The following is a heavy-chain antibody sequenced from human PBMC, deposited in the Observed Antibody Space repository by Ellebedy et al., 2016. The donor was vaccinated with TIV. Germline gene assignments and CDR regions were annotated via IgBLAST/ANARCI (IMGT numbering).Heavy chain of an antibody. V-gene: IGHV3-23*01. Sequence: GESLKISCAASGLSFSSYATSWVRQAPGKGLDWVSAISGSGDSTYYADSVKGRFTISRDNSKNTLYLQMNSLRAEDTAVYYCAKVATMIVRVNYFDYWGQGALVTVSS. CDR3: AKVATMIVRVNYFDY. CDR1: GLSFSSYA. J-gene: IGHJ4*02. D-gene: IGHD3-22*01. CDR2: ISGSGDST.